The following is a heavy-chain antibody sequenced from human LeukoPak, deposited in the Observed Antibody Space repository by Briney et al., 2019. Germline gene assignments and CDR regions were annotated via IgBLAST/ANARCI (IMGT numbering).Heavy chain of an antibody. V-gene: IGHV7-4-1*02. Sequence: ASVKVSCRASGYTFTNHAINWVRQAPGQGLEWMGWINTNTEMSTYAQGFTGRFVFSLDTSVSTAFLQISSLKSEDTAVYYCARDPETRVPTSIDYWGQGTQVTISS. J-gene: IGHJ4*02. CDR3: ARDPETRVPTSIDY. CDR2: INTNTEMS. D-gene: IGHD5-12*01. CDR1: GYTFTNHA.